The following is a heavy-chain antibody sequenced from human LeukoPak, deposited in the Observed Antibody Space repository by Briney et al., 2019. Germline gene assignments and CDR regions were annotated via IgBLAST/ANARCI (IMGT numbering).Heavy chain of an antibody. D-gene: IGHD3-10*01. CDR2: IYTSGST. CDR1: GGSISSGSYY. V-gene: IGHV4-61*02. Sequence: SETLSLTCTVSGGSISSGSYYWSWIRQPAGKGLEWIGRIYTSGSTNYNPSLKSRVTISVDTSKNQFSLKLSSVTAADTAVYYCARVGWFGGPRRDYYYMDVWGKGTTVTISS. CDR3: ARVGWFGGPRRDYYYMDV. J-gene: IGHJ6*03.